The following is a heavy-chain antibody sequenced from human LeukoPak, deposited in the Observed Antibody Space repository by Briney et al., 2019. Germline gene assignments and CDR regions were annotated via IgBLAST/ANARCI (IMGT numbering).Heavy chain of an antibody. Sequence: SETLSLTCTVSGGSISSYYWSWIRQPPGKGLEWIGYIYYSGSTNYNPSLKSRVTISVDTSKNQFSLKLSSVTAADTAVYYCARAGYYYDSSGYVRGYYYYYMDVWGKGTTVTVSS. CDR1: GGSISSYY. CDR3: ARAGYYYDSSGYVRGYYYYYMDV. V-gene: IGHV4-59*01. CDR2: IYYSGST. J-gene: IGHJ6*03. D-gene: IGHD3-22*01.